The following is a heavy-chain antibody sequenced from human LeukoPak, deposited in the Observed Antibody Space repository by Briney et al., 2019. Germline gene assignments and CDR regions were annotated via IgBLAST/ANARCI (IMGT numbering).Heavy chain of an antibody. J-gene: IGHJ4*02. Sequence: GGSLRLSCAASGFTFSSYSMNWVRQAPGKGLEWVAFIRYDGSNKYYAESVKGRFTISRDNSKNTSYLQMNSLRAEDTAVYYCATAMVRGTVGGGGSDYWGQGTLVTVSS. V-gene: IGHV3-30*02. CDR3: ATAMVRGTVGGGGSDY. CDR1: GFTFSSYS. CDR2: IRYDGSNK. D-gene: IGHD3-10*01.